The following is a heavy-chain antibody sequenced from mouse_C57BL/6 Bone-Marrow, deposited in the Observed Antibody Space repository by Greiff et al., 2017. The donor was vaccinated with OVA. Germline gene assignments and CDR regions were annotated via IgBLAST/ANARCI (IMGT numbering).Heavy chain of an antibody. J-gene: IGHJ3*01. Sequence: EVKLMESGPGLVKPSQSLSLTCSVTGYSITSGYYWNWIRQFPGNKLEWMGYISYDGSNNYNPSLKNRISITRDTSKNQFFLKLNSVTTEDTATYYCARDQGMGKGAWFAYWGQGTLVTVSA. CDR2: ISYDGSN. CDR1: GYSITSGYY. D-gene: IGHD4-1*01. CDR3: ARDQGMGKGAWFAY. V-gene: IGHV3-6*01.